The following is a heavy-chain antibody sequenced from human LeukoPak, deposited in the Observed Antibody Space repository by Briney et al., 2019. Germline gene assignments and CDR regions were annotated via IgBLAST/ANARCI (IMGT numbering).Heavy chain of an antibody. CDR2: XXXXGGST. D-gene: IGHD2-15*01. CDR3: AKRRDIVVVVAARDYFDY. V-gene: IGHV3-23*01. J-gene: IGHJ4*02. CDR1: GFTFSSYA. Sequence: GGSLRLSCAASGFTFSSYAMSWVRQAPGKGLEWVSXXXXXGGSTYYADSVKGRFTISRDNSKNTLYLQMNSLRAEDTAVYYCAKRRDIVVVVAARDYFDYWGQGTLVTVSS.